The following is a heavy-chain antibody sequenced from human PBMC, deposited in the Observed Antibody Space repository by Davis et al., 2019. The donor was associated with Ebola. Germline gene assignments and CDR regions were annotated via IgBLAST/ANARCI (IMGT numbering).Heavy chain of an antibody. CDR1: GYSFINYW. CDR3: ARHATSKYSSSADY. Sequence: GGSLRLSCKGSGYSFINYWIGWVRQMPGKGLEWMGIIYPGDSDTRYSPSFQGQVTISADKSISTAYLQWSSLKASDTAMYYCARHATSKYSSSADYWGQGTLVTVSS. D-gene: IGHD6-6*01. CDR2: IYPGDSDT. V-gene: IGHV5-51*01. J-gene: IGHJ4*02.